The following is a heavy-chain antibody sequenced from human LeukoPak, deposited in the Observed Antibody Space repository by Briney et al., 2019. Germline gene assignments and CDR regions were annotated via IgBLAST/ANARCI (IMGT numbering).Heavy chain of an antibody. Sequence: SQTLSLTCTVSGGSISSGGYYWSWIRQHPGKGLEWIGYIYYSGSTYYNPSLKSRVTISVDTSKNRFSLKLSSVTAADTAVYYCARGTYSGYDQVFDYWGQGTLVTVSS. CDR3: ARGTYSGYDQVFDY. J-gene: IGHJ4*02. CDR2: IYYSGST. CDR1: GGSISSGGYY. V-gene: IGHV4-31*03. D-gene: IGHD5-12*01.